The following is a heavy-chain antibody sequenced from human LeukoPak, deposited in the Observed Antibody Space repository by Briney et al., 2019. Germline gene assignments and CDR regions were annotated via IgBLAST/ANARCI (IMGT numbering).Heavy chain of an antibody. Sequence: PGGSLRLSCAASGFTFSSYWMNWVRQAPGKGLVWVSRINSDGSRTGSADSVKGRFTISRDNATNTLYLQMNSVRAEDTAVYYCARLSTGALDIWGQGTMVTVSA. V-gene: IGHV3-74*01. CDR1: GFTFSSYW. D-gene: IGHD4-17*01. CDR3: ARLSTGALDI. J-gene: IGHJ3*02. CDR2: INSDGSRT.